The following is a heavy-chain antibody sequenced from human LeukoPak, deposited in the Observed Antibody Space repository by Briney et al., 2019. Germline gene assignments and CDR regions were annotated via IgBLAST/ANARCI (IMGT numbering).Heavy chain of an antibody. Sequence: GESLRLSCAASGFTFSSYAMSWVRQAPGKGLEWVSAISGSGGSTYYADSVKGRFTISRDNSKNTLYLQMNSLRAEDTAVYYCAKVVARTYYDSSGYFDYWGQGTLVTASS. V-gene: IGHV3-23*01. J-gene: IGHJ4*02. CDR3: AKVVARTYYDSSGYFDY. D-gene: IGHD3-22*01. CDR1: GFTFSSYA. CDR2: ISGSGGST.